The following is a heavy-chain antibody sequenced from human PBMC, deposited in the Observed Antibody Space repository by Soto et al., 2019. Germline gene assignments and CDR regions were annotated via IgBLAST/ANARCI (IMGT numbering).Heavy chain of an antibody. CDR2: IYYSGST. V-gene: IGHV4-59*01. CDR3: ARRSGYSQRLYAFDI. J-gene: IGHJ3*02. CDR1: GGSISSYY. D-gene: IGHD5-18*01. Sequence: PSETLSLTCTVSGGSISSYYWSWIRQPPGKGLEWIGYIYYSGSTNYNPSLKSRVTISVDTSKNQFSLKLSSVTAADTAVYYCARRSGYSQRLYAFDIWGQGTMVTV.